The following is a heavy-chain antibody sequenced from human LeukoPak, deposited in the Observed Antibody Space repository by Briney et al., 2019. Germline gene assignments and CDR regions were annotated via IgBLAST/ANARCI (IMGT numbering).Heavy chain of an antibody. CDR1: GGSISSYY. CDR2: IYYSGST. CDR3: ARGEWLPNYYYGMDV. J-gene: IGHJ6*02. V-gene: IGHV4-59*01. Sequence: PSETLSLTCTVSGGSISSYYWSWIRQPPGKGLEWIGYIYYSGSTNYNPSLKSRVTISVDTSKNQFSLKLSSVAAADTAVYYCARGEWLPNYYYGMDVWGQGATVTVSS. D-gene: IGHD3-3*01.